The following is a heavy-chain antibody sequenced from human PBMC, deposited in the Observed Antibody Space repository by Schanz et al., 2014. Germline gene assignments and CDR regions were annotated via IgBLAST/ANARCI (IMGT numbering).Heavy chain of an antibody. CDR1: GFTVSSNH. V-gene: IGHV3-66*01. J-gene: IGHJ4*02. CDR2: IYSGIGA. Sequence: EGQLAESGGGLVQPGGSLRLSCAVSGFTVSSNHMSWVRQAPGKGLEWVSVIYSGIGAYYADSVKDRFTVSRDNSKNTLYLQMNSLRAEDTAVYYCARVHHYDPSGWGYFDYWGQGALXTVSS. D-gene: IGHD3-22*01. CDR3: ARVHHYDPSGWGYFDY.